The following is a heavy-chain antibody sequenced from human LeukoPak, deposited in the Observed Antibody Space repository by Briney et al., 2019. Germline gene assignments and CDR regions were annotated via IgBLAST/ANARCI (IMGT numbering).Heavy chain of an antibody. D-gene: IGHD6-19*01. Sequence: SGPTLVKPTQTLTLTCTSSGFSLSTTGVAVGWIRQPPGKALEWLALIFWDDYMGYTPSLERRLTITKDNSKHQVVLTMTNKDPVDTATYYCAHRAVAGAYYFDYWGQGTLVSVSS. CDR1: GFSLSTTGVA. J-gene: IGHJ4*02. CDR2: IFWDDYM. V-gene: IGHV2-5*02. CDR3: AHRAVAGAYYFDY.